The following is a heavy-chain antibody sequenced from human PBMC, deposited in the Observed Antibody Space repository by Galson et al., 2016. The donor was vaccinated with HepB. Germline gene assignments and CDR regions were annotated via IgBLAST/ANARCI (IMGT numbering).Heavy chain of an antibody. D-gene: IGHD6-6*01. CDR2: ISGSGGST. CDR1: GFTFSNYA. V-gene: IGHV3-23*01. J-gene: IGHJ6*02. CDR3: ARSPPIGARSFSYYGMDV. Sequence: SLRLSCAASGFTFSNYAMTWVRQAPGKGLEWVSGISGSGGSTYYADSVKGRFTISRDNSKNTLYLHMNTLRAEDTAAYYCARSPPIGARSFSYYGMDVWGQGTAVTVSS.